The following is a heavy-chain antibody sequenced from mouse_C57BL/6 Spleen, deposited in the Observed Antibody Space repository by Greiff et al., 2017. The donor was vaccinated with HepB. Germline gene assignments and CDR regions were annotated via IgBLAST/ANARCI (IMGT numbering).Heavy chain of an antibody. CDR2: IDPNSGGT. D-gene: IGHD1-1*01. J-gene: IGHJ4*01. CDR3: ASYGSRTGYYAMDY. Sequence: VQLQQSGAELVKPGASVKLSCKASGYTFTSYWMHWVKQRPGRGLEWIGRIDPNSGGTKYNEKFKSKATLTVDKPSSTAYMQLSSLTSEDSAVYYGASYGSRTGYYAMDYWGQGTSVTVSS. CDR1: GYTFTSYW. V-gene: IGHV1-72*01.